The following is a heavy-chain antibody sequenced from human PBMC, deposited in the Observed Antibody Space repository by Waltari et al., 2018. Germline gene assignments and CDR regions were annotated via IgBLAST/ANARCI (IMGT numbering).Heavy chain of an antibody. V-gene: IGHV3-7*01. D-gene: IGHD6-6*01. J-gene: IGHJ4*02. CDR3: ARTRIAARPSDY. CDR1: GLTFRSTL. Sequence: EVQLVESGGGLVQPGGSLRLSCAASGLTFRSTLMSWVRQAPGKGLEWVANIKQDGSEKYYVDSVKGRFTISRDNAKNSLYLQMNSLRAEDTAVYYCARTRIAARPSDYWGQGTLVTVSS. CDR2: IKQDGSEK.